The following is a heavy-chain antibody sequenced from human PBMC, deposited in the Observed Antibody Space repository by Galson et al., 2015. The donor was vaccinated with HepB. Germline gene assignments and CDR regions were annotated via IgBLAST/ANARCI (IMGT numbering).Heavy chain of an antibody. D-gene: IGHD6-6*01. CDR1: GFIFSSYS. Sequence: SLRLSCAASGFIFSSYSMNWVRQAPGKGLEWVSSISNSGSHTYYADSVKGRFTISRDNAKTSLYLQMNSLRAEDTAVYYCARLTSSSSAPSVNCGQGTLVSVSS. CDR3: ARLTSSSSAPSVN. J-gene: IGHJ4*02. CDR2: ISNSGSHT. V-gene: IGHV3-21*03.